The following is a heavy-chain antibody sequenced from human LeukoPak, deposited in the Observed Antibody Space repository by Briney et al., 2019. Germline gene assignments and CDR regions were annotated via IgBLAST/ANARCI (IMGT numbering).Heavy chain of an antibody. CDR2: MNPNSGNT. D-gene: IGHD3-22*01. Sequence: GASVKVSCKASGYTFTSYDINWVRQATGQGLEWMGWMNPNSGNTGYAQKFQGRVTMTRNTSISTAYMELSSLRSEDTAVYYCARHPDYYDSSGPYWFDPWGQGTLVTVSS. V-gene: IGHV1-8*01. J-gene: IGHJ5*02. CDR3: ARHPDYYDSSGPYWFDP. CDR1: GYTFTSYD.